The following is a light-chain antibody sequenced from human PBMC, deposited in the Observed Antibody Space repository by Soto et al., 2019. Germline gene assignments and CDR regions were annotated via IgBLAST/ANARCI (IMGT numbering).Light chain of an antibody. V-gene: IGKV1D-13*01. J-gene: IGKJ5*01. Sequence: AIQLTQSPSSLSASVGDRVTITCRASQGVSSTLAWYPQKPGTAHKLLIYDASDFATGVPSRFSGSGSGTDFTLTVSSLQTEDFATYYCQQFNNYPMNFGQGKRL. CDR3: QQFNNYPMN. CDR1: QGVSST. CDR2: DAS.